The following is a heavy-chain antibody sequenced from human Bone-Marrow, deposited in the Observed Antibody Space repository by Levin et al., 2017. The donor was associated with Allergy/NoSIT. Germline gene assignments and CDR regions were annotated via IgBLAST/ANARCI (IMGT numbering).Heavy chain of an antibody. CDR3: TRDRPWSYYAHFDY. CDR1: GFTFGDYA. D-gene: IGHD1-26*01. V-gene: IGHV3-49*03. Sequence: PGGSLRLSCTASGFTFGDYAMSWFRQAPGKGLEWVGFIRSKAYGGTTEYAASVKGRFTISRDDSKSIAYLQMNSLKTEDTAVYYCTRDRPWSYYAHFDYWGQGTLVTVSS. J-gene: IGHJ4*02. CDR2: IRSKAYGGTT.